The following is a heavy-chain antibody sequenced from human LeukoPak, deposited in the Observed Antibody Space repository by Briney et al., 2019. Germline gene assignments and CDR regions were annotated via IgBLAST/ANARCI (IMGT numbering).Heavy chain of an antibody. D-gene: IGHD6-13*01. CDR2: IFHSGAT. J-gene: IGHJ5*02. CDR3: ARPRGGAYSSSWFDP. Sequence: SETLSLTCTVSGGSISGSTFYWAWLRQPPGKGLEWIGSIFHSGATYYNPSLKRRGTISVDTSKNHFSLNMRSVTAADTAVYYCARPRGGAYSSSWFDPWGQGTLVTVSS. CDR1: GGSISGSTFY. V-gene: IGHV4-39*02.